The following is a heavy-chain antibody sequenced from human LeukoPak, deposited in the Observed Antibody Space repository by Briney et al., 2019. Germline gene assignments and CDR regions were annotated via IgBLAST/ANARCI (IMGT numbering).Heavy chain of an antibody. CDR2: IYNSGST. J-gene: IGHJ5*02. CDR3: ARDSGTTGEVKFYP. D-gene: IGHD3-10*01. V-gene: IGHV4-61*02. Sequence: PSETLSLTCTVSGGSISSGNYYWRWIRQPAGKGLEWIGRIYNSGSTTYNPSRKSQFTMSVDTAKNQFSLKLSSVTAADTAVYYCARDSGTTGEVKFYPWGQGTLVTVSS. CDR1: GGSISSGNYY.